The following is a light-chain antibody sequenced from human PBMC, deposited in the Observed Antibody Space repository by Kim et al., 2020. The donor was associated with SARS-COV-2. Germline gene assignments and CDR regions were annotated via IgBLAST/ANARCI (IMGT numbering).Light chain of an antibody. J-gene: IGLJ2*01. CDR3: CSYDGSLSDLV. CDR1: STNIGTYYH. V-gene: IGLV2-23*01. CDR2: GSS. Sequence: QSITISCTGSSTNIGTYYHVHWYQQHPGTAPKLLIYGSSKRPSGVPDRFSGSKSGNTASLTISGLQAEDEADYYCCSYDGSLSDLVFGGGTQLTVL.